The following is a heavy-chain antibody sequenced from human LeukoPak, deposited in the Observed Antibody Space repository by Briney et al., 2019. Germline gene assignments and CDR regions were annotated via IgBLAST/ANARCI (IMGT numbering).Heavy chain of an antibody. D-gene: IGHD5-12*01. Sequence: SETLSLTCTVSGGSISSYYWSWIRQPPGKGLEWIGYIYYNGSPNYNPYLKSQVTTSVDTSKNQFSLKLSSVTAADTAVYYCARSLSGYSGYGYLDYWGQGTLVTVSS. V-gene: IGHV4-59*01. CDR1: GGSISSYY. CDR3: ARSLSGYSGYGYLDY. CDR2: IYYNGSP. J-gene: IGHJ4*02.